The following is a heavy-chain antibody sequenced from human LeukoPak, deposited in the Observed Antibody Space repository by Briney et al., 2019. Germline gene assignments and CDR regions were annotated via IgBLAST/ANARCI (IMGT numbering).Heavy chain of an antibody. CDR2: INPNSGGT. V-gene: IGHV1-2*02. D-gene: IGHD3-3*01. CDR3: ATAGFWSGYGDY. J-gene: IGHJ4*02. CDR1: GYTFTGYY. Sequence: ASVKVSCKASGYTFTGYYMHWVRQAPGQGLEWMGWINPNSGGTNYAQKFQGRVTMTRDTSISTAYMELSRLRSEDTAVYYCATAGFWSGYGDYWGQGTLVTVSS.